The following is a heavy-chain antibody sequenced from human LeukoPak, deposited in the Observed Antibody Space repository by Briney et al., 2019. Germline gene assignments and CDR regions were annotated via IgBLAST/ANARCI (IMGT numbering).Heavy chain of an antibody. D-gene: IGHD7-27*01. CDR3: ARDLNWAFDY. CDR2: IKHDGSEK. V-gene: IGHV3-7*01. CDR1: GFSFSTYW. J-gene: IGHJ4*02. Sequence: TGGSLRLSCAASGFSFSTYWMTWVRQAPGKGLEWVANIKHDGSEKYYVDSVKGRFTISRDDAKNSLYLQMNSLRAEDTAVYYCARDLNWAFDYWGQGTLVTVSS.